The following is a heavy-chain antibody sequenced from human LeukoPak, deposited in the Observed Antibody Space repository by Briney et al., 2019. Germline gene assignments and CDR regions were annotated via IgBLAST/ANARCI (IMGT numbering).Heavy chain of an antibody. D-gene: IGHD3-22*01. CDR3: AREVPTYYYDSSGSKFDY. Sequence: SQTLSLTCTVSGGSISSGSYYWSWIRQPAGKGLEWIGRIYTSGGTNYNPSLKSRVTISVDTSKNQFSLKLSSVTAADTAVYYCAREVPTYYYDSSGSKFDYWGQGTLVTVSS. J-gene: IGHJ4*02. CDR1: GGSISSGSYY. V-gene: IGHV4-61*02. CDR2: IYTSGGT.